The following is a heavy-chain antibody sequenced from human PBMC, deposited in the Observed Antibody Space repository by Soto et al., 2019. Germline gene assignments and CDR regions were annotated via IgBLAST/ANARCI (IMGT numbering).Heavy chain of an antibody. CDR1: GYTFTSYY. D-gene: IGHD2-2*02. CDR2: INPSGGST. V-gene: IGHV1-46*01. Sequence: ASVKVSCKASGYTFTSYYMHWVRQAPGQGLEWMGIINPSGGSTSYAQKFQGRVTMTRDTSTSTVYMELSSLRSEDTAVYYCARKGGVVPAAIKGHAFDIWGQGTMVTVSS. J-gene: IGHJ3*02. CDR3: ARKGGVVPAAIKGHAFDI.